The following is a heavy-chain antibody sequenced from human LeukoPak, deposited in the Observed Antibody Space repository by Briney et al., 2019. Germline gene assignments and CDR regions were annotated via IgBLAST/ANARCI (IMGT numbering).Heavy chain of an antibody. Sequence: GGSLRLSCAASGFTFSSYGMHWVRQAPGKGLEWVAFIRYDGSNKYYADSVRGRFTISRDNSKNTLYLQMNSLRAEDTAVYYCAKDRSWASGYNHPGYWGQGTLVTVSS. CDR1: GFTFSSYG. CDR3: AKDRSWASGYNHPGY. D-gene: IGHD5-12*01. J-gene: IGHJ4*02. V-gene: IGHV3-30*02. CDR2: IRYDGSNK.